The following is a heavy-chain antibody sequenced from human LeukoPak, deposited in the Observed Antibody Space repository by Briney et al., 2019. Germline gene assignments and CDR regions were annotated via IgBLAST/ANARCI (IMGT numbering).Heavy chain of an antibody. D-gene: IGHD6-6*01. V-gene: IGHV3-74*01. CDR1: GLTFSSYW. CDR3: AREQLVGGDAFDI. J-gene: IGHJ3*02. Sequence: PGGSLRLSCAASGLTFSSYWMHWVRQAPGKGLVWVSRINTDGSRTSYADSVKGRFTISRDNAKSTLYLQMNSLRAEDTAVYYCAREQLVGGDAFDIWGQGTMVTVSS. CDR2: INTDGSRT.